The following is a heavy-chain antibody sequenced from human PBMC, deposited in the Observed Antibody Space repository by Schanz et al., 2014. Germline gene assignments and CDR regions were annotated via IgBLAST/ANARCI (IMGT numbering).Heavy chain of an antibody. CDR1: GFGFSSYS. D-gene: IGHD3-10*01. J-gene: IGHJ4*02. CDR3: ARGGFGEVSYFDY. CDR2: ISGSSRTI. Sequence: EVQLVESGGGLIQPGGSLRLSCAASGFGFSSYSMNWVRQAPGKGLEWVSYISGSSRTIYYADSMKGRFTISRDNSKNTLYLQMNSLRAEDTAIYYCARGGFGEVSYFDYWGQGTLVTVSS. V-gene: IGHV3-48*01.